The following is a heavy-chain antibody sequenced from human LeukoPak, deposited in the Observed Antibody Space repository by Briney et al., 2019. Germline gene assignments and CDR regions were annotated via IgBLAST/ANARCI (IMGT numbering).Heavy chain of an antibody. J-gene: IGHJ4*02. CDR2: INTDGNIT. D-gene: IGHD2-15*01. CDR1: GFTFSNYW. V-gene: IGHV3-74*01. CDR3: ARELSGSISRHFDY. Sequence: GGSLRLSCAASGFTFSNYWMHWVRQPPGKGPVWVSRINTDGNITTYADAVKGRFSISRDNAKNALYLQMNRLRAEDTAVFYCARELSGSISRHFDYWGQGTLVTVSS.